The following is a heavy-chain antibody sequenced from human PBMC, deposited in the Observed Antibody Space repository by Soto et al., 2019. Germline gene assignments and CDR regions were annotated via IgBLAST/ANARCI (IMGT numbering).Heavy chain of an antibody. Sequence: QMQLVQSGPEVKKPGTSVKVSCKASGFTFTSSAMQWLRQARGQRLEWIGWIVVGSGNTNYAQKFQERVTITRDMSTSTAYMELSSLRSEDTAVYYCAAPRPNRYYYYYMDVWGTGTTVTVSS. J-gene: IGHJ6*03. V-gene: IGHV1-58*02. CDR1: GFTFTSSA. CDR3: AAPRPNRYYYYYMDV. CDR2: IVVGSGNT.